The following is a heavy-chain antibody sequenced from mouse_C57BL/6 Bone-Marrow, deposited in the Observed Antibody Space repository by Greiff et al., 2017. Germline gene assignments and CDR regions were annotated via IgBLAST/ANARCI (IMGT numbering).Heavy chain of an antibody. CDR1: GYTFTSYW. CDR3: ARSGIITDFDY. Sequence: QVQLQQPGAELVKPGASVKLSCKASGYTFTSYWMQWVKQRPGQGLEWIGEIDPSDSYTNYTQKFKGKATLTVDTSSSTAYMQLSSLTSEDSAVYYCARSGIITDFDYWGQGTTLTVSS. D-gene: IGHD1-1*01. J-gene: IGHJ2*01. V-gene: IGHV1-50*01. CDR2: IDPSDSYT.